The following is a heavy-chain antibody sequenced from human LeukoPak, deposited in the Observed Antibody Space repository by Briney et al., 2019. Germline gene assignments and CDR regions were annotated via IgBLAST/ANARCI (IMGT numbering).Heavy chain of an antibody. Sequence: GGSLRLSCAASGFTFSSYWMHWVRQAPGKGLVWVSNINNDGRNTNYADSVKGRFTISRDNAKNTLYLQMNSLRAEDTAVYYCARGRGRNPSGYYYYMDVWGKGTTVTISS. CDR3: ARGRGRNPSGYYYYMDV. D-gene: IGHD3-16*01. V-gene: IGHV3-74*01. CDR1: GFTFSSYW. CDR2: INNDGRNT. J-gene: IGHJ6*04.